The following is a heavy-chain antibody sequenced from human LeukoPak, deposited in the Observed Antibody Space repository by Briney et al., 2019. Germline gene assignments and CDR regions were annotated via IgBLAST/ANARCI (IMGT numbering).Heavy chain of an antibody. V-gene: IGHV1-18*01. CDR2: ISAYNGNT. CDR1: GYTFTSYG. Sequence: ASVKVSCKASGYTFTSYGISWVRQAPGQGLEWMGWISAYNGNTNYAQKLQGRVTMTTDTSTSTAYMELRSLRSDDTAVCYCARDGLYYYDSSGYRHWGQGTLVTVSS. CDR3: ARDGLYYYDSSGYRH. D-gene: IGHD3-22*01. J-gene: IGHJ4*02.